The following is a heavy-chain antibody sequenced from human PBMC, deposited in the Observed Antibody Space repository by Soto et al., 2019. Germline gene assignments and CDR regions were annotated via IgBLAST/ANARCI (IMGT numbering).Heavy chain of an antibody. CDR2: INHSGST. V-gene: IGHV4-34*01. CDR3: ARVRGYRYYYGMDV. J-gene: IGHJ6*01. D-gene: IGHD6-13*01. Sequence: SETLSLTCAVYGGSFSGYYWSWIRQPPGKGLERIGEINHSGSTNYNPSLKSRVTISVDTSKNQFSLKLSSATAADTAVSYCARVRGYRYYYGMDVWGPGTTVTVSS. CDR1: GGSFSGYY.